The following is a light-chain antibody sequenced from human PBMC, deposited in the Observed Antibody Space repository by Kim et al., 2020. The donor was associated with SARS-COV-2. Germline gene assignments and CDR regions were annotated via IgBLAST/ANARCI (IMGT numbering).Light chain of an antibody. V-gene: IGKV1-5*03. CDR3: QQHNIFPYT. J-gene: IGKJ2*01. Sequence: CAAVGDRVSMPGRASQNISTWLAWYQQKPGKAPTLLIYKVSSLESGVPSRFSGSGSGTELTLTISSLQPDDFATYYCQQHNIFPYTFGQGTKLEI. CDR1: QNISTW. CDR2: KVS.